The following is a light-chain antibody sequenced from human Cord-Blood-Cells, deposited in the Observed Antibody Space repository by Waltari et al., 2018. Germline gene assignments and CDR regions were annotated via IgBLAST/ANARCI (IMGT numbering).Light chain of an antibody. CDR3: GTWDSSLSAVV. V-gene: IGLV1-51*01. Sequence: QSVLTQPPSVSAAPGQQGTISCSGSSSNLGNNYVSWYQQLPGTAPKLLIYDNNKRPSGIPDRFSGSKSGTSATLGITGLQTGDEADYYCGTWDSSLSAVVFGGGTKLTVL. CDR1: SSNLGNNY. CDR2: DNN. J-gene: IGLJ2*01.